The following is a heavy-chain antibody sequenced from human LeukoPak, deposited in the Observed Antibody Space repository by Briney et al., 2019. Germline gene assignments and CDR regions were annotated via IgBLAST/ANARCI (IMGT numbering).Heavy chain of an antibody. Sequence: ASVKVSCKASGYTFTSYGISWVRQAPGQGLEWMGWISAYNGNTNYAQKLQGRVTMTTDTSTSTAYMELRSLRSDDTAVYYCARDGSHYYDSSGGVFGYWGQGTLVTVSS. CDR1: GYTFTSYG. D-gene: IGHD3-22*01. CDR3: ARDGSHYYDSSGGVFGY. J-gene: IGHJ4*02. CDR2: ISAYNGNT. V-gene: IGHV1-18*01.